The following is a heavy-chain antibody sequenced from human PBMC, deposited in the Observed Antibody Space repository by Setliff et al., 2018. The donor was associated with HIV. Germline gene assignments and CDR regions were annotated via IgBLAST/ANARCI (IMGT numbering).Heavy chain of an antibody. CDR3: ARAHPSGGFDY. V-gene: IGHV4-31*03. CDR1: GGSISGGGYY. J-gene: IGHJ4*02. CDR2: IYYSGTA. Sequence: SETLPLTCTVSGGSISGGGYYWTWIRQYPGRGLEWIGYIYYSGTAYYKPSLRSRVTISVDTSMNQFSLNLNSVTAADTAVYYCARAHPSGGFDYWGQGTLVTVSS. D-gene: IGHD3-10*01.